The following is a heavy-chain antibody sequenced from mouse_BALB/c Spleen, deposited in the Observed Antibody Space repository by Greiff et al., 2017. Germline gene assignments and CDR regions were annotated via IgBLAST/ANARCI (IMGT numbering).Heavy chain of an antibody. CDR2: ISYSGST. Sequence: EVKLMESGPGLVKPSQSLSLTCTVTGYSITSDYAWNWIRQFPGNKLEWMGYISYSGSTSYNPSLKSRISITRDTSKNQFFLQLNSVTTEDTATYYCARLRGSSPDYYAMDYWGQGTSVTVSS. V-gene: IGHV3-2*02. J-gene: IGHJ4*01. CDR1: GYSITSDYA. CDR3: ARLRGSSPDYYAMDY. D-gene: IGHD1-1*01.